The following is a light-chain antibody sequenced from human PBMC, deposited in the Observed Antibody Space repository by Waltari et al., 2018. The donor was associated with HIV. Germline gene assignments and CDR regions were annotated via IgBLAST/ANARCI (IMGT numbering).Light chain of an antibody. CDR3: GTWDSSLSAGVV. CDR2: ENN. CDR1: SSNIGNFY. J-gene: IGLJ2*01. V-gene: IGLV1-51*02. Sequence: QSVLTQPPSVSAAPGQKVTISCSGSSSNIGNFYLSWYQQLPGTAPKLLIYENNKRPSWTPDRFSGSKSGTSATLGITGLQTGDEANYYCGTWDSSLSAGVVFGGGTKLTVL.